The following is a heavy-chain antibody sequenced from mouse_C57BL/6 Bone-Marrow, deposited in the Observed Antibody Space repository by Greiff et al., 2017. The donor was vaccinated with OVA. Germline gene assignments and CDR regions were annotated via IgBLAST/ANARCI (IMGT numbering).Heavy chain of an antibody. J-gene: IGHJ2*01. CDR3: ERALRADYLDY. D-gene: IGHD1-1*01. CDR2: VYPYNGGT. Sequence: VQLQQSGPVLVKPGPSVKLSCKASGFTFTDYYMHWVKQSPGQSLEWIGLVYPYNGGTSYNQKFKGKATLTVDTSSSTAYMELSSLTSEDSAVDYCERALRADYLDYWGQGTTLTVSS. CDR1: GFTFTDYY. V-gene: IGHV1-36*01.